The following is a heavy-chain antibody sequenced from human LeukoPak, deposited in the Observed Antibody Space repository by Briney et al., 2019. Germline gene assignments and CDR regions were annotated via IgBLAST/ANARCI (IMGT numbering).Heavy chain of an antibody. CDR2: ISSSGSYI. CDR3: ARGVVQLRGGNAFDI. D-gene: IGHD1-26*01. CDR1: GFTFSSYS. J-gene: IGHJ3*02. Sequence: PGGSLRLSYAASGFTFSSYSMNWVRRAPGKGLEWVSYISSSGSYIYYADSVKGRFTISRDNAKNSLYLQMNSLRAEDTAVYYCARGVVQLRGGNAFDIWGQGTMVTVSS. V-gene: IGHV3-21*01.